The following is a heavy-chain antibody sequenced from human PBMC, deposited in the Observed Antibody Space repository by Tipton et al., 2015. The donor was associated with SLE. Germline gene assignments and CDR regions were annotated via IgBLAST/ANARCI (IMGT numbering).Heavy chain of an antibody. D-gene: IGHD1-26*01. Sequence: GLVKPSETLSLTCAVYGGSFSGYYWSWIRQPPGKGLEWIGYIYYSGSTNYNPSLKSRVTISVDTSKNQFSLKLSSVTAADTAVYYCARVPPRSAPDYWGQGTLVTVSS. CDR2: IYYSGST. V-gene: IGHV4-59*12. CDR3: ARVPPRSAPDY. J-gene: IGHJ4*02. CDR1: GGSFSGYY.